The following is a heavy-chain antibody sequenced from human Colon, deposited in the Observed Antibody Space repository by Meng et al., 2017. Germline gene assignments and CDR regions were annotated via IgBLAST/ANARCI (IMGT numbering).Heavy chain of an antibody. CDR3: AHRTTSGY. CDR2: ISGSGGST. D-gene: IGHD1-7*01. Sequence: GESLKISCAASGFTFSSYAMSWVRQAPGKGLEWVSAISGSGGSTYYADSVKGRFTISRDNSKNTLYLQMNSLRAEDTAVYYCAHRTTSGYWGQGILVTVSS. CDR1: GFTFSSYA. V-gene: IGHV3-23*01. J-gene: IGHJ4*02.